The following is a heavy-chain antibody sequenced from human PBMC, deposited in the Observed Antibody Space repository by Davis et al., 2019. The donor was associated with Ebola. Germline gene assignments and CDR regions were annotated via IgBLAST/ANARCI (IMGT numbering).Heavy chain of an antibody. Sequence: GGSLRLSCAASGFTFSSYGMHWVRQAPGKGLEWVAVISYDGSNKYYADSVKGRFTISRDNSKNTLYLQMNSLRAEDTAVYYCARDITMVRGVSYFDYWGQGTLVTVSS. CDR3: ARDITMVRGVSYFDY. CDR1: GFTFSSYG. CDR2: ISYDGSNK. J-gene: IGHJ4*02. V-gene: IGHV3-30*03. D-gene: IGHD3-10*01.